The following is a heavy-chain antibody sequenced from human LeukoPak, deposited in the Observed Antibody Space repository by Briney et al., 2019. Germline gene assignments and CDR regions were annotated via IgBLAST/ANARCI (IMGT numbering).Heavy chain of an antibody. CDR3: AREQGIAVAGTTGDAFDI. Sequence: ASVKVSCKASGYTFTGYYMHWVRQAPGQGLEWMGWINPNSGGTNYAQKFQGRVTMTRDTSISTAYMELSRLRSDDTAVYYCAREQGIAVAGTTGDAFDIWGQGTMVTVSS. D-gene: IGHD6-19*01. CDR1: GYTFTGYY. CDR2: INPNSGGT. V-gene: IGHV1-2*02. J-gene: IGHJ3*02.